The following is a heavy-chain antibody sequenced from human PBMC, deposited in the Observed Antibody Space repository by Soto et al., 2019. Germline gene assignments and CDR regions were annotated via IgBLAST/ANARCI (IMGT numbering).Heavy chain of an antibody. CDR1: GYTFTSYD. V-gene: IGHV1-8*01. CDR3: ARGIQLWFLADY. D-gene: IGHD5-18*01. CDR2: MNANSGNT. J-gene: IGHJ4*02. Sequence: ASVKVSCKASGYTFTSYDINWVRQATGQRFECMGWMNANSGNTHYVQKFQGRVTMTRDTSTTTAYMELSSLRSEDTAVYYCARGIQLWFLADYWGQGTLVTVSS.